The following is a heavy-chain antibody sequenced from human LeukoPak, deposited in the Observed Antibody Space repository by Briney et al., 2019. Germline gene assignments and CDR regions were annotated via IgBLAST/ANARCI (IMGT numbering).Heavy chain of an antibody. CDR2: IWYGGSNK. CDR3: ARARSPDYDFWSGYPAVLSAFDI. CDR1: GFTFSSYG. D-gene: IGHD3-3*01. J-gene: IGHJ3*02. Sequence: GGSLRLSCAASGFTFSSYGMHWVRQAPGKGLEWVAVIWYGGSNKYYADSVKGRFTISRDNSKNTLYLQMNSLRAEDTAVYYCARARSPDYDFWSGYPAVLSAFDIWGQGTMVTVSS. V-gene: IGHV3-33*01.